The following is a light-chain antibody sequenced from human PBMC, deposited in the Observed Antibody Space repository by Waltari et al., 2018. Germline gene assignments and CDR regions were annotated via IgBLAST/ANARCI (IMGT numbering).Light chain of an antibody. CDR1: AFPRQF. V-gene: IGLV3-25*03. Sequence: SYELTQPPSVSVSPGQTARITCSGDAFPRQFAYWYQQKPGQAPVLVIYKDTGGPSGIPGRFSGASSGTTVTLTISGVQAEDEADYYCLSADSSGPYLYVFGTGTTVTVL. J-gene: IGLJ1*01. CDR3: LSADSSGPYLYV. CDR2: KDT.